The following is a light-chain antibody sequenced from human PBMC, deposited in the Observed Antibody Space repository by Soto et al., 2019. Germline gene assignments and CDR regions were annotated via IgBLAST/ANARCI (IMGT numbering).Light chain of an antibody. J-gene: IGLJ2*01. Sequence: QSALTQPPSASGSPGQSVTISCAGSSSDVGGDNYVSWYQQHPGKAPKLIIYEVIQRPSGVPDRFSGSKSGNTASLTVSGLQAEDEADYYCSSYGGSNNFVVFGGGTKLTVL. CDR1: SSDVGGDNY. CDR3: SSYGGSNNFVV. CDR2: EVI. V-gene: IGLV2-8*01.